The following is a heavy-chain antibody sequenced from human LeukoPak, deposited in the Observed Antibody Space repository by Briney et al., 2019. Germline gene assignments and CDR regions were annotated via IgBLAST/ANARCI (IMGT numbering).Heavy chain of an antibody. CDR2: INTAGSTT. D-gene: IGHD3-3*01. V-gene: IGHV3-74*01. Sequence: GGSLRLSCAASGFTFSTYWMDWVRHAPGKGLGWVSRINTAGSTTTYADSVKGRFTISRDNAKNTLYLQLNSLSVVDKAVYYCAREGVVIDHCGQGTLVTVSS. CDR3: AREGVVIDH. CDR1: GFTFSTYW. J-gene: IGHJ4*02.